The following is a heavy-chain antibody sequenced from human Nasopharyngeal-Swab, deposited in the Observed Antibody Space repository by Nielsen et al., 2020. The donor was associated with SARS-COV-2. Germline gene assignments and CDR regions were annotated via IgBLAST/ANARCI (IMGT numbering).Heavy chain of an antibody. CDR1: GFTFSDYY. J-gene: IGHJ3*02. CDR2: ISSSSRSYT. CDR3: ARFMLRNAFDI. Sequence: GESLKISCAASGFTFSDYYMSWIRQAAGKGLEWVSYISSSSRSYTNNADSVKGRFTIPRDNAKNSLYLQMNSLRAEDTAVYYCARFMLRNAFDIWGQGTMVTVSS. D-gene: IGHD2-8*01. V-gene: IGHV3-11*06.